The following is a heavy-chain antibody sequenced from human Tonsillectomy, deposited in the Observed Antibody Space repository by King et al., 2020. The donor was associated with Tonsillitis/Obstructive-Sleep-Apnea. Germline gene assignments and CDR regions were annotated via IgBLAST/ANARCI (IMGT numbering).Heavy chain of an antibody. CDR1: GFTFSNAW. Sequence: VQLVESGGGLLKPGGSLRLSCVVSGFTFSNAWMSWVRQAPGKGLEWVGRIKSKTDGGTTDYAAPVKGRFTISRDDSKNTLYLHMNSLKTEDTAMYYCTGRNQFDYWGQGTLVTVSS. D-gene: IGHD1-14*01. V-gene: IGHV3-15*01. J-gene: IGHJ4*02. CDR3: TGRNQFDY. CDR2: IKSKTDGGTT.